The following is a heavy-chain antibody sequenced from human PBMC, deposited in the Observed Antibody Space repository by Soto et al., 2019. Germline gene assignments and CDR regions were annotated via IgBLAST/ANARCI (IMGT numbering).Heavy chain of an antibody. V-gene: IGHV3-74*03. CDR2: ISTDGSVA. Sequence: EVQLVESGGGLVQPGESLRLSCAASGLTFRSYWMHWVRQAPGKGLVWVSRISTDGSVAMYVDSVEGRFTISRDNAKNALLLHRISLRAEDTAVYSCVGDRQLGSLDSWGQGTLVTVSS. CDR1: GLTFRSYW. J-gene: IGHJ4*02. CDR3: VGDRQLGSLDS. D-gene: IGHD3-16*01.